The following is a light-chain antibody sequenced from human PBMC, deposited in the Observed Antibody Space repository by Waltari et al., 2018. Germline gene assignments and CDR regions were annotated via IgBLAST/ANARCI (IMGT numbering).Light chain of an antibody. CDR1: QSISTY. V-gene: IGKV1-39*01. J-gene: IGKJ4*01. Sequence: DIKMTQPPSSLSASVGDRVTITCRASQSISTYLNWYQQKPGKAPKVLIYVASSLQSGVPSRFCGSGFGTNFTLTIDSLQPEDFAAYYCQQSYSTPLTFGGGTKVEV. CDR3: QQSYSTPLT. CDR2: VAS.